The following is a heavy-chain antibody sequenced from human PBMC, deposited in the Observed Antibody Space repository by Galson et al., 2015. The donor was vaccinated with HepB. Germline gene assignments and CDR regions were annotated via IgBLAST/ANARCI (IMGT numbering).Heavy chain of an antibody. J-gene: IGHJ6*02. D-gene: IGHD2/OR15-2a*01. CDR1: GYSFANDW. V-gene: IGHV5-51*01. CDR3: ARGSVSMPHYFYGMDV. CDR2: IYPDDPDV. Sequence: QSGAEVKKPGESLKISCEGSGYSFANDWIGWVRQMPGKGLELMGFIYPDDPDVRYSPSFRGQVTISVDKSISTVFLQWGSLKASDSGIYYCARGSVSMPHYFYGMDVWGQGTTVSVSS.